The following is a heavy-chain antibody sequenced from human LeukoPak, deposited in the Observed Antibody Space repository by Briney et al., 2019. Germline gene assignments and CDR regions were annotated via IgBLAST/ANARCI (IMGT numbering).Heavy chain of an antibody. V-gene: IGHV4-59*12. CDR2: IYYSGST. CDR1: GGSISSYY. CDR3: ARARPNREYDAFDI. J-gene: IGHJ3*02. D-gene: IGHD3-10*01. Sequence: PSETLSLTCTVSGGSISSYYWSWIRQPPGKGLEWIGYIYYSGSTNYNPSLKSRVTMSVDTSKNQFSLKLSSVTAADTAVYYCARARPNREYDAFDIWGQGTMVTVSS.